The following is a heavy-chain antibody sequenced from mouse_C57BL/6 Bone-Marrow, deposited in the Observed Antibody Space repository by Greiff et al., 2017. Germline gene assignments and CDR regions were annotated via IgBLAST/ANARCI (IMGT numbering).Heavy chain of an antibody. CDR2: IHPNSGST. D-gene: IGHD1-1*01. Sequence: QVQLQQPGAELVKPGASVKLSCKASGYTFTSYWMHWVKQRPGQGLEWIGMIHPNSGSTNYNEKFNSKATLTVDKSSSTAYMQLSSLTSEDSAVYYCASITTVVEVDYWGQGTTLTVSS. CDR3: ASITTVVEVDY. V-gene: IGHV1-64*01. CDR1: GYTFTSYW. J-gene: IGHJ2*01.